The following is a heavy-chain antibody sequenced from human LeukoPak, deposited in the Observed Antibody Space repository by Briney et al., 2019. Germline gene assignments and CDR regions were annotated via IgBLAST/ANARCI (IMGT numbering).Heavy chain of an antibody. J-gene: IGHJ6*02. CDR3: ARDKSRAAYYYGMDL. V-gene: IGHV3-66*01. CDR2: IYSGGSGGNT. D-gene: IGHD2-15*01. CDR1: GFTVSINY. Sequence: GGSLRLSCAASGFTVSINYMTWVRQAPGKGLEWVSVIYSGGSGGNTYYADSVKGRFTISRDNSKNTVYLRMNSLRAEDTAVYYCARDKSRAAYYYGMDLWGQGTTVTVSS.